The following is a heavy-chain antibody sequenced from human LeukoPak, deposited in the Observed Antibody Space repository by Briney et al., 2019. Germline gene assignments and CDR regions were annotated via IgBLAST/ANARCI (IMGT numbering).Heavy chain of an antibody. Sequence: GGSLRLSCAASGFTFSSYGMHWVRQAPGKGLEWVAVISYDGSNKYYADSVKGRFTISRDNSKNTLYLQMNSLRAEDTAVYYCAKDESQWELPYYYYGMDVWGQGTTVTVSS. CDR2: ISYDGSNK. CDR3: AKDESQWELPYYYYGMDV. D-gene: IGHD1-26*01. V-gene: IGHV3-30*18. CDR1: GFTFSSYG. J-gene: IGHJ6*02.